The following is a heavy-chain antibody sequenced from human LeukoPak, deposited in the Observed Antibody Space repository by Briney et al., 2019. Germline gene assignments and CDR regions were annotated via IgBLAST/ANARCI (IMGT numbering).Heavy chain of an antibody. J-gene: IGHJ4*02. CDR1: GFTFSSYA. D-gene: IGHD6-19*01. CDR2: ISYDGSNK. V-gene: IGHV3-30-3*01. Sequence: GRSLRLSCAASGFTFSSYAMHWVRQAPGKGLEWVAVISYDGSNKYYADSVKGRFTISRDNSKNTLYLQMNSLRAEDTAVYYCATISSGYDYWGQGTLVTVSS. CDR3: ATISSGYDY.